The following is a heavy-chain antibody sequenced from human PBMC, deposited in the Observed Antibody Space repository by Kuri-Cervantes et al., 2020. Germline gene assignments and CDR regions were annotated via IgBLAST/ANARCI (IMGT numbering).Heavy chain of an antibody. J-gene: IGHJ4*02. Sequence: GSLRLSCAASGFTFSNAWMSWVRQAPGKGLEWVGYIYCSGSTNYNPSLKSRVTISVDTSKNQFSLKLSSVTTADTAVYYCTRGNRNFDFWGQGTLVTVSS. V-gene: IGHV4-59*01. D-gene: IGHD1-14*01. CDR1: GFTFSNAW. CDR3: TRGNRNFDF. CDR2: IYCSGST.